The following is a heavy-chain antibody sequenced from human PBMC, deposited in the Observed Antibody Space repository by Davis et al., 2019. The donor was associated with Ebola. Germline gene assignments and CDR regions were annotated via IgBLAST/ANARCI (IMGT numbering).Heavy chain of an antibody. CDR3: ASLRRTITGMDDGFDI. V-gene: IGHV5-51*01. J-gene: IGHJ3*02. Sequence: GESLKISCKGSGYTFSNYWIGWVRQMPGRGLEWMGVIYPGDSDTRYGPSFRGQVTISADKSMKTAFLQWSSLKASDSGMYYCASLRRTITGMDDGFDIWGQGTMVTVSS. CDR2: IYPGDSDT. D-gene: IGHD2-8*02. CDR1: GYTFSNYW.